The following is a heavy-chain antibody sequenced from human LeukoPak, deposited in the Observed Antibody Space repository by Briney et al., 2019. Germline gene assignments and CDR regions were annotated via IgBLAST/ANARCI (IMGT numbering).Heavy chain of an antibody. J-gene: IGHJ3*02. Sequence: PGGYLRLSCAASGFTFSSYWMSWVRQAPGKGLEWVANIKQDGSEKYYVDSVKGRFTISRDNAKNSLNLQMNSLRAEDTAVYYCARDQGVLAFDIWGQGTMVTVSS. D-gene: IGHD4/OR15-4a*01. V-gene: IGHV3-7*01. CDR3: ARDQGVLAFDI. CDR1: GFTFSSYW. CDR2: IKQDGSEK.